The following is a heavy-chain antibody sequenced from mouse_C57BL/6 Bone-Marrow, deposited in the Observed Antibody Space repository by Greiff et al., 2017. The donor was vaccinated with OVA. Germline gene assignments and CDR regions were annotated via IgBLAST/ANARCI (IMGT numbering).Heavy chain of an antibody. D-gene: IGHD1-1*01. CDR2: IRSKSNNSAT. CDR1: GFSFTTYA. CDR3: VGGDGSSPSWFAY. J-gene: IGHJ3*01. V-gene: IGHV10-1*01. Sequence: EVQGVESGGGLVQPKGSLKLSCAASGFSFTTYAMNWVRQAPGKGLEWVARIRSKSNNSATYYAVTVKDTFTISRRDSESIIYLQMNNWMTEETAMYYCVGGDGSSPSWFAYWGQGTLVTVSA.